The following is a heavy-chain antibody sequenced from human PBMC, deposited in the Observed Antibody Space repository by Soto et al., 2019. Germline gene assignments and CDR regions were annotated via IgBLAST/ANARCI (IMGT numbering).Heavy chain of an antibody. CDR2: ISSSSSYI. CDR1: GYTFSSYS. J-gene: IGHJ4*02. Sequence: EVQLVESGGGLVKPGGSLRLSCAASGYTFSSYSMNWVRQAPRKGLEWVSSISSSSSYIYYADSVKGRFTISRDNAKNSLYLQMNSLRAEDTAVYYCARDIDYYDSSGYYRDYWGQGTLVTVSS. V-gene: IGHV3-21*01. D-gene: IGHD3-22*01. CDR3: ARDIDYYDSSGYYRDY.